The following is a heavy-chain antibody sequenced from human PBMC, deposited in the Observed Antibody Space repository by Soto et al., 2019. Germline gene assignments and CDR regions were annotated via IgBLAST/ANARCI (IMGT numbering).Heavy chain of an antibody. CDR3: ARDGGRLTFLEWLFDY. V-gene: IGHV3-33*01. J-gene: IGHJ4*02. CDR2: IWYDGSNK. D-gene: IGHD3-3*02. CDR1: GFTFSSYG. Sequence: GGSLRLSCAASGFTFSSYGMHWVRQAPGKGLEWVAVIWYDGSNKYYADSVKGRFTISRDNSKNTLYVQMNSLRAEDTAVYYCARDGGRLTFLEWLFDYWGQGTLVTVSS.